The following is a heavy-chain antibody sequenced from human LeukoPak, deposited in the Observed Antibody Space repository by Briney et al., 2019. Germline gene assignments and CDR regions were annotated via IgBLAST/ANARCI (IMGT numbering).Heavy chain of an antibody. J-gene: IGHJ4*02. CDR1: GDPISDYC. D-gene: IGHD3-10*01. Sequence: SETLSLTCTVSGDPISDYCWTWIRQPAGKGLEWIGRIYGNGSTNYNPSLKSRGAMSIDTSKMQFSLKLRSVTAADTAVYYCARGEGRWVRGVIIEKFEYWGQGTLVTASS. V-gene: IGHV4-4*07. CDR2: IYGNGST. CDR3: ARGEGRWVRGVIIEKFEY.